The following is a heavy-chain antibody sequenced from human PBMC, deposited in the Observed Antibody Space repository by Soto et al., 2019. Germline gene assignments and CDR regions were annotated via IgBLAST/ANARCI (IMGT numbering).Heavy chain of an antibody. CDR3: AKARVRIVGANSFDY. CDR2: ISSSGSTI. CDR1: GFTFSSYE. J-gene: IGHJ4*02. D-gene: IGHD1-26*01. Sequence: LRLSCAASGFTFSSYEMNWVRQAPGKGLEWGSYISSSGSTIYYADSVKGRFTISRDNAKNSLYLQMNSLRAEDTAVYYCAKARVRIVGANSFDYWGQGXPVTVSS. V-gene: IGHV3-48*03.